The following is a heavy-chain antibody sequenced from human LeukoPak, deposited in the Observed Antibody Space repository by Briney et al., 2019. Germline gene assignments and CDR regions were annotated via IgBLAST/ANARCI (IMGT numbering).Heavy chain of an antibody. CDR3: ARGRVSSSTWYSTYYYYFYMDV. D-gene: IGHD6-13*01. CDR2: INPSGGST. J-gene: IGHJ6*03. V-gene: IGHV1-46*01. CDR1: GYTFTSYY. Sequence: ASVKVSCKASGYTFTSYYIHWVRQAPGQGLEWMGIINPSGGSTNYAQKFQGRVTMTRDTSTSTVYMELSSLRSEDTAVYFCARGRVSSSTWYSTYYYYFYMDVWGKGTTVTVSS.